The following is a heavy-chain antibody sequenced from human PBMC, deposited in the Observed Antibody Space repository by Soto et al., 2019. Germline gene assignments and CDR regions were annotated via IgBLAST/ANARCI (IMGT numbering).Heavy chain of an antibody. CDR2: ISYDGSNK. CDR3: GRGRGYYYGSGISY. CDR1: GFTFSSYA. D-gene: IGHD3-10*01. V-gene: IGHV3-30-3*01. Sequence: QVQLVESGGGVVQPGRSLRLSCAASGFTFSSYAMHWVRQAPGKGLEWVAVISYDGSNKYYADSVKGRFTISRDNSKNTLYLQMNSLRAEDTAVYYCGRGRGYYYGSGISYWGQGTLVTVSS. J-gene: IGHJ4*02.